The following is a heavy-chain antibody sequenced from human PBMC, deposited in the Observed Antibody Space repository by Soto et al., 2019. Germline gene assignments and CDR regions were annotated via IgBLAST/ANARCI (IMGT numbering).Heavy chain of an antibody. CDR3: ARAVAAAGWFDP. Sequence: SETLSLTCAVSGGSISSGGYSWSWIRQPPGKGLEWIGYIYHSGSTYYNPPLKSRVTISVDRSKNQFSLKLSSVTAADTAVYYCARAVAAAGWFDPWGQGTLVTVSS. CDR1: GGSISSGGYS. D-gene: IGHD6-13*01. J-gene: IGHJ5*02. V-gene: IGHV4-30-2*01. CDR2: IYHSGST.